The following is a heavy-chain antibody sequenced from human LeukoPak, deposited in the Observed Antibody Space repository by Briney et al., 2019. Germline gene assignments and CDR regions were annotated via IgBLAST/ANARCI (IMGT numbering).Heavy chain of an antibody. J-gene: IGHJ4*02. V-gene: IGHV3-23*01. D-gene: IGHD4-23*01. CDR1: GFTFSSFA. Sequence: GGSLRLSCAASGFTFSSFAMHWVRQAPGKELAWVSGIGDGGLTTHYADSVKGRFTISRDNSKNTLYLQMNSLRAEDTAVYYCAKDKGVVTPTTLDYWGQGTLVTVSS. CDR2: IGDGGLTT. CDR3: AKDKGVVTPTTLDY.